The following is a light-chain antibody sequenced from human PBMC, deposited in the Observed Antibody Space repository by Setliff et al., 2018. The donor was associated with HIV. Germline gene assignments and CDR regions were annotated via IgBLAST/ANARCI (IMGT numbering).Light chain of an antibody. J-gene: IGLJ1*01. CDR1: SSNIGSYT. CDR2: NNN. Sequence: QSVLTQPPSASGTPGQGVTIFCSGSSSNIGSYTVNWYQHLPGTAPKVLIYNNNRRPSGVPDRFSGSKSGTSASLAISGLQSGDEGDYYCEAWDDSLSGLVFGTGTKVTVL. V-gene: IGLV1-44*01. CDR3: EAWDDSLSGLV.